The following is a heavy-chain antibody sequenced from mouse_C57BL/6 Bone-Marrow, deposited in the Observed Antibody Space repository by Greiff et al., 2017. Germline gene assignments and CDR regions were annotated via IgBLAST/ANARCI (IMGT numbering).Heavy chain of an antibody. CDR2: ISSGGSYT. CDR1: GFTFSSYG. J-gene: IGHJ4*01. Sequence: EVKVVESGGDLVKPGGSLKLSCAASGFTFSSYGMSWVRQTPDKRLEWVATISSGGSYTYYTDSVKGRFPISRDNAKNTLYLQMSSLKSEDTAMYYCARHYDYYAMDYWGQGTSVTVSS. V-gene: IGHV5-6*01. CDR3: ARHYDYYAMDY.